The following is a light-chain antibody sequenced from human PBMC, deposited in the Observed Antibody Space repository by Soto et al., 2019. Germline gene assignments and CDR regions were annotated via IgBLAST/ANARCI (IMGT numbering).Light chain of an antibody. V-gene: IGLV1-40*01. CDR2: SNT. CDR1: SSNIGAGYD. Sequence: QSVLTQPPSVSGAPGQTVTISCTGSSSNIGAGYDVHWYQQVPGTAPKLVLYSNTPRPSGVPDRFSGSRSGSSASLAITGRQAEDEAGYYCQSYDSILTGSVFGTGTKLTVL. CDR3: QSYDSILTGSV. J-gene: IGLJ1*01.